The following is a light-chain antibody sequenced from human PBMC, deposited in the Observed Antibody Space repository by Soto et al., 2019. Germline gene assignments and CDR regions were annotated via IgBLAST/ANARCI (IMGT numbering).Light chain of an antibody. CDR2: EVS. CDR1: SNDVGGYNY. Sequence: QSALAQPASVSGSPGQSITISCTGTSNDVGGYNYVSWFQQHPGKAPKLLIFEVSNRPSGVSHRFSGPKSGNTASLTISGLQAEDEADYYCSAYTTSRSYIFGSGTKVTVL. V-gene: IGLV2-14*01. CDR3: SAYTTSRSYI. J-gene: IGLJ1*01.